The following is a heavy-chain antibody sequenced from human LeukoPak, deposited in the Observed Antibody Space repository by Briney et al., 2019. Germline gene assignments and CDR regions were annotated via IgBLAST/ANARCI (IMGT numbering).Heavy chain of an antibody. CDR3: ARSGDYYDSSGEFDY. J-gene: IGHJ4*02. D-gene: IGHD3-22*01. CDR1: GGSISSGNSY. V-gene: IGHV4-30-4*01. Sequence: PSETLSLTCPVSGGSISSGNSYWSWIRQSPGKGLEWLGYFYHTGTTQYNPSFQSRLTITADRSKNQFSLRLSSVTAADTAVYYCARSGDYYDSSGEFDYWGQGTRVTVSS. CDR2: FYHTGTT.